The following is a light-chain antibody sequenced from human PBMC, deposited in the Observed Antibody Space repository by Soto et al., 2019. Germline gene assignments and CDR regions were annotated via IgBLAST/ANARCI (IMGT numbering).Light chain of an antibody. J-gene: IGLJ2*01. CDR1: SSDIGDYDY. Sequence: QSALTQPASVSGSPGQSFTISCTGTSSDIGDYDYVSWYQQHPGKAPKLMIYEVSNRPSGISNRFSGSKSGNTASLTISGLQPEDEADYYCSSYTRSSSLVFGGGTKLTVL. CDR2: EVS. CDR3: SSYTRSSSLV. V-gene: IGLV2-14*01.